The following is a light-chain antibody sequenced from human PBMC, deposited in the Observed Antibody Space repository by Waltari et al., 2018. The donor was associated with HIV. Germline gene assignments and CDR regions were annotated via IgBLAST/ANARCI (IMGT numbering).Light chain of an antibody. CDR3: QTWDTDTQV. CDR1: SGHNSYA. J-gene: IGLJ3*02. CDR2: VNSDGSH. V-gene: IGLV4-69*02. Sequence: QLVLTQSPSASASLGASVKLTCTLSSGHNSYAIAWHQQQPEKGPRFLMKVNSDGSHNKGDGIPDRFSGSSSGAERYLTISSLQSEDEADYHCQTWDTDTQVFGGGTKVTVL.